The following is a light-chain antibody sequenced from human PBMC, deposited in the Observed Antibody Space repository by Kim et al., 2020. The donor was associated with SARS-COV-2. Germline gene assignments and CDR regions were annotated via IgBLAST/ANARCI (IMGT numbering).Light chain of an antibody. Sequence: SYELTQPPSVSVSPGQTASITCSGDKLGDKYACWYQQKPGQSPVLVIYQDSKRPSGIPERFSGSNSGNTATLTNSGTKAMDEADYYCQAWDSSSHVVFGGGTKLTVL. CDR2: QDS. CDR1: KLGDKY. J-gene: IGLJ2*01. CDR3: QAWDSSSHVV. V-gene: IGLV3-1*01.